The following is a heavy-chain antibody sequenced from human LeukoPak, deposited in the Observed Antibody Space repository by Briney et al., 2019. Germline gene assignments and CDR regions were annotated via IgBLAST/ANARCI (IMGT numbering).Heavy chain of an antibody. CDR1: GGSISSSSYY. V-gene: IGHV4-61*05. CDR3: ARGTGTTGVDP. J-gene: IGHJ5*02. D-gene: IGHD1-7*01. CDR2: IYYSEST. Sequence: SETLSLTCTVSGGSISSSSYYWGWIRQPPGKGLEWIGYIYYSESTNYNPSLKSRVTISVDTSKNQLSLKLSSVTAADTAVYYCARGTGTTGVDPWGQGTLVTVSS.